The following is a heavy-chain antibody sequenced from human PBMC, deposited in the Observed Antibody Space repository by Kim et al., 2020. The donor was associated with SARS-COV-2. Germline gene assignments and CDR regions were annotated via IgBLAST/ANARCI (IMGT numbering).Heavy chain of an antibody. Sequence: GGSLRLSCTASGFTFNSHWMSWVRQAPGKGLEWVANTKYDGSTKNYVESMKGRFTISRDNAKNALYLQMNSVRVEDTAVYYCARGGYSNFDFWGQGTLVT. V-gene: IGHV3-7*01. D-gene: IGHD2-21*01. CDR2: TKYDGSTK. CDR1: GFTFNSHW. CDR3: ARGGYSNFDF. J-gene: IGHJ4*02.